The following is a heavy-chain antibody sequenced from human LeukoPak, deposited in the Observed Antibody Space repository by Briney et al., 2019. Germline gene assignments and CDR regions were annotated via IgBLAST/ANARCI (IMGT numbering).Heavy chain of an antibody. CDR2: IHHSGST. D-gene: IGHD1-26*01. CDR1: GGSISSGGYY. CDR3: ARGKEFWELRYAFDI. V-gene: IGHV4-30-2*01. Sequence: SETLSLTCTVSGGSISSGGYYWSWIRQPPGKGLEWIGYIHHSGSTYYNPSLKSRVTISVDRSKNQFSLKLSSVTAEDTAVYYCARGKEFWELRYAFDIWGQGTMVTVSS. J-gene: IGHJ3*02.